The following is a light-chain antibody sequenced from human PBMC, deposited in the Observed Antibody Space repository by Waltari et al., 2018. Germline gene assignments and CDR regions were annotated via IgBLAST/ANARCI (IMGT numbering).Light chain of an antibody. V-gene: IGLV1-44*01. J-gene: IGLJ2*01. CDR3: ATWDNILDGWL. CDR1: SNT. CDR2: SDD. Sequence: QSVLTQPPSASGTPGQRIIISCSSTSNTVNWFQQVPGAATKLLLISDDQRPSGVPARFSCSRSGSAASLAISGLHSEDEADYDCATWDNILDGWLFGGGTKVTV.